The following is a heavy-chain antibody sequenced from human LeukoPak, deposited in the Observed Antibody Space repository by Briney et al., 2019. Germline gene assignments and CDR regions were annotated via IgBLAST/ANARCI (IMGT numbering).Heavy chain of an antibody. V-gene: IGHV4-31*03. CDR1: GGSISSGGYY. D-gene: IGHD3-22*01. Sequence: PSETLSLTCTVSGGSISSGGYYWSWIRQHPGKGLEWIGYIYYSGSTYCNPSLKSRVTISVDTSKNQFSLKLSSVTAADTAVYYCARDSTSYYESSVYGFDIWGHGTMVTVSS. J-gene: IGHJ3*02. CDR3: ARDSTSYYESSVYGFDI. CDR2: IYYSGST.